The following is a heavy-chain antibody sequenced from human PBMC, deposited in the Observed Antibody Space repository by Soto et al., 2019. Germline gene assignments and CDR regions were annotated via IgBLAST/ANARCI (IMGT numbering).Heavy chain of an antibody. CDR3: ARWPNTNYYYYPSRYYFDY. Sequence: PSETLSLTCAVYGGSISGYFWSWVRQPPGKGLEWIGEIYHSGSTNYNPSLKSRVTISVDTSKNQFSLKLSSVTAADTAVYHCARWPNTNYYYYPSRYYFDYWGQGTLVTVSS. CDR1: GGSISGYF. V-gene: IGHV4-34*01. J-gene: IGHJ4*02. D-gene: IGHD3-22*01. CDR2: IYHSGST.